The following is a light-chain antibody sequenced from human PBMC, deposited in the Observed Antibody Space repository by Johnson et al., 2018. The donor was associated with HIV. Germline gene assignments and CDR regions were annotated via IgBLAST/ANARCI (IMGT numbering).Light chain of an antibody. CDR3: GTWERSLSAHYV. CDR1: SSNIGINY. CDR2: DNT. V-gene: IGLV1-51*01. J-gene: IGLJ1*01. Sequence: QSVLTQPPSVSAAPGQKVTISCSGSSSNIGINYVSWYQQLPGTAPKLLIYDNTKRPSGIPDRFSGSKSGTSATLGITGLQTGDEADYYCGTWERSLSAHYVFGTGTKVTVL.